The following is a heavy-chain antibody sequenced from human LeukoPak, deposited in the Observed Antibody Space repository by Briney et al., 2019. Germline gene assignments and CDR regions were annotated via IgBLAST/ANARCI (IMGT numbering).Heavy chain of an antibody. V-gene: IGHV4-39*01. Sequence: SETLSLTCKVSGGSISSSSYYWAWIRQPPGKGLEWIGSVYFSGNTYYNLSLKSRVTISVDTSTNQFSLRLSSVTAADTALYYCARHRSSSGYYSLQHWGQGTLVTVAS. CDR1: GGSISSSSYY. J-gene: IGHJ4*02. CDR2: VYFSGNT. D-gene: IGHD3-22*01. CDR3: ARHRSSSGYYSLQH.